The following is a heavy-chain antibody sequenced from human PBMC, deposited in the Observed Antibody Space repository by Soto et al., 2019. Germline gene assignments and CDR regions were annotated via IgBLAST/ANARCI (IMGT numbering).Heavy chain of an antibody. CDR1: GFTFSSFG. CDR2: ISGSVDSS. V-gene: IGHV3-23*01. J-gene: IGHJ4*02. Sequence: EVQLLDSGGDLAQPGGSLRLSCTASGFTFSSFGMTWVRQAPGKGLEWVSAISGSVDSSYYADSVKGRFTISRDNPTNTLYLQMNSLRAEDTAVYYCAKVGIGMFSHKHHFEHWGQGTQVTVSS. CDR3: AKVGIGMFSHKHHFEH. D-gene: IGHD2-2*03.